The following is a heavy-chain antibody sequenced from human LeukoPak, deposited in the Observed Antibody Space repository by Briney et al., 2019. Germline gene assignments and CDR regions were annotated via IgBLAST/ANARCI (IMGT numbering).Heavy chain of an antibody. V-gene: IGHV4-34*01. Sequence: SGTLSLTCAVYGGSFSGYYWSWIRQPPGKGLEWIGEINHSGSTNYNPSLKSRVTISVDTSKNQFSLKLSSVTAADTAVYYCARVRQTYYYDSSGYYGVWGQGTLVTVSS. CDR3: ARVRQTYYYDSSGYYGV. CDR2: INHSGST. J-gene: IGHJ4*02. D-gene: IGHD3-22*01. CDR1: GGSFSGYY.